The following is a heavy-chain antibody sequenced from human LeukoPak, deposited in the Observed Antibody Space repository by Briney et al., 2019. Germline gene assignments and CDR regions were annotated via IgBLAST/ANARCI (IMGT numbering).Heavy chain of an antibody. D-gene: IGHD6-13*01. CDR3: ARTSRPAAAGPAPPDWFDP. V-gene: IGHV4-39*07. CDR1: GGSISSSSYY. J-gene: IGHJ5*02. CDR2: IYYSGST. Sequence: SETLSLTCAVSGGSISSSSYYWGWIRLPPGKGLEWIGSIYYSGSTYYNPSLKSRVTISVVTSKNQFSLKLSSVTAADTAVYYCARTSRPAAAGPAPPDWFDPWGQGTLVTVSS.